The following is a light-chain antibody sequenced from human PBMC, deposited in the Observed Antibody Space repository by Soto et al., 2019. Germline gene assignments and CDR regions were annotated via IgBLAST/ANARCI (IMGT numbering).Light chain of an antibody. V-gene: IGLV1-47*01. CDR2: RNN. J-gene: IGLJ3*02. CDR1: TSNIGAGYD. Sequence: QSVLTQPPSVSGAPGQRVTISCTGSTSNIGAGYDVHWYQQLPGTAPKLLIYRNNQRPSGVPDRFSGSKSGTSASLAITGLPSEDEGDYYCAAWDVSLRGQVFGGGTKLTVL. CDR3: AAWDVSLRGQV.